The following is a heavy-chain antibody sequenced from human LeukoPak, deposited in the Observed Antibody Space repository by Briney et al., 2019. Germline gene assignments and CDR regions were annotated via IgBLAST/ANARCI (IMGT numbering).Heavy chain of an antibody. CDR1: GYSISSGYY. CDR3: ARSYGYSYELDY. J-gene: IGHJ4*02. CDR2: IYHSGST. D-gene: IGHD5-18*01. Sequence: SETLSLTCTVSGYSISSGYYWGWIRQPPGKGLEWIGSIYHSGSTYYNPSLKSRVTISVDTSKNQFSLKLSSVTAAGTAVYYCARSYGYSYELDYWGQGTLVTVSS. V-gene: IGHV4-38-2*02.